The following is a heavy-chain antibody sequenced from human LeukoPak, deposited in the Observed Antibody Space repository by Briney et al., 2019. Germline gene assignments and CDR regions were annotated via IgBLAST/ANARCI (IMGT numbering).Heavy chain of an antibody. CDR2: IYTSGST. J-gene: IGHJ3*02. D-gene: IGHD4-17*01. V-gene: IGHV4-61*02. CDR1: GGSISSGSYY. Sequence: PSETLSLTCTVSGGSISSGSYYWSWIRQPAGKGLEWIGRIYTSGSTNYNPSLKSRVTISVDTSKNQFSLKLSSVTAADTAVYYCARSGDDYGDYSNAFDIWGQGTMVTVSS. CDR3: ARSGDDYGDYSNAFDI.